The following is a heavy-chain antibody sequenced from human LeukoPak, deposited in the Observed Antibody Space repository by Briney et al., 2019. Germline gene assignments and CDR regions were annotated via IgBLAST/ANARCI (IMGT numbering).Heavy chain of an antibody. Sequence: GGSLRLSCAASGFTFGDFWMHWVRQVPGKGLVWVSVINTDGTKTIFADSAKGRFTISRDNAKNMFFLQMSSLTAEDTAVYYCGRGNYYNVDVWGQGTTVTVSS. CDR1: GFTFGDFW. CDR3: GRGNYYNVDV. J-gene: IGHJ6*02. V-gene: IGHV3-74*01. CDR2: INTDGTKT.